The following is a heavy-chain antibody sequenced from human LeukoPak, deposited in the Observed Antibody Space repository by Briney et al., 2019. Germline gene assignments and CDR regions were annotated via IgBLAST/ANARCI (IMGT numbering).Heavy chain of an antibody. Sequence: GGSLRLSCAASGFTFRNYPMNWVGQAPGKGREGVSYIGSGGSPIYYADSVRGRFSISRDNAKNSLYLQMSSLRAEDTAVYYCARVRYNSGYIFDYWGQGALVTVSS. CDR1: GFTFRNYP. V-gene: IGHV3-48*03. CDR3: ARVRYNSGYIFDY. D-gene: IGHD5-18*01. CDR2: IGSGGSPI. J-gene: IGHJ4*02.